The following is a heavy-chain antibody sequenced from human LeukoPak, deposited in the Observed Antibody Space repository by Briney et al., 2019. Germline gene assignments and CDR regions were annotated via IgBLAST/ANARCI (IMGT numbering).Heavy chain of an antibody. CDR2: INPSGGST. D-gene: IGHD6-19*01. J-gene: IGHJ4*02. V-gene: IGHV1-46*01. CDR1: GYTFTSYY. Sequence: ASVKVSCKASGYTFTSYYMHWVRQAPGQGLEWMGIINPSGGSTSYAQKFQGRVTMTRDTSTSTVYMELSSLRSEDTAVYYRARDSFRVAVAGYWGQGTLVTVSS. CDR3: ARDSFRVAVAGY.